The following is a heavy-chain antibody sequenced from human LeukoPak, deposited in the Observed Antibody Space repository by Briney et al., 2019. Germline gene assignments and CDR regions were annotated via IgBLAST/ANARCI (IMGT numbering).Heavy chain of an antibody. Sequence: SETLSLTCTVSGGSISSYYWSWIRQPPGKGLEWIGYMYYSGSTNYNPSTNYNPSLKSRVTISVDTSKNQFSLKLSSVTAADTAVYYCARPHYDILTSHIWFDPWGQGTLVTVSS. V-gene: IGHV4-59*12. CDR2: MYYSGST. J-gene: IGHJ5*02. CDR1: GGSISSYY. CDR3: ARPHYDILTSHIWFDP. D-gene: IGHD3-9*01.